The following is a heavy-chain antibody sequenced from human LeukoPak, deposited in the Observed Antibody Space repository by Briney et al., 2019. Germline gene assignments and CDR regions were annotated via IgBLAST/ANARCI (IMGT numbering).Heavy chain of an antibody. J-gene: IGHJ4*02. CDR2: IHPSGGST. CDR3: ATKGGAAYIDY. CDR1: GYTFTSYY. D-gene: IGHD1-26*01. V-gene: IGHV1-46*01. Sequence: GASVKVSCKASGYTFTSYYMHWVRQAPGQGLKWMGLIHPSGGSTTYSQKFQGRVTMTRDTSSSTVFMELSSLRSEDTAVYYCATKGGAAYIDYWGQGTLVTVSS.